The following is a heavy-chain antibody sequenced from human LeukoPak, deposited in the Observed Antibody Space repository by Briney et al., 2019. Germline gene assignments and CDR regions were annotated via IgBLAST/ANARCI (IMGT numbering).Heavy chain of an antibody. Sequence: ASAKVSCKASGYTFTSYDINWVRQATGQGLEWMGWMNPNSGNTGYAQKFQGRVTMTRNTSISTAYMELSSLRSEDTAVYYCARGVVGTIFGVVISPRYYMDVWGKGTTVTVSS. J-gene: IGHJ6*03. CDR2: MNPNSGNT. CDR1: GYTFTSYD. CDR3: ARGVVGTIFGVVISPRYYMDV. V-gene: IGHV1-8*01. D-gene: IGHD3-3*01.